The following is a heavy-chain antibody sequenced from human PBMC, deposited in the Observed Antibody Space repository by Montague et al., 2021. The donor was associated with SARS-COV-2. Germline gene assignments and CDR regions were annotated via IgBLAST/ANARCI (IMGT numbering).Heavy chain of an antibody. D-gene: IGHD2-21*01. CDR2: LYYSGAT. V-gene: IGHV4-39*07. J-gene: IGHJ4*02. CDR1: GGSISDSNCD. CDR3: ARLRGGTPGEH. Sequence: SETLSLTCTVSGGSISDSNCDWGWIRQPPGKGLEWIGTLYYSGATYYXPSLKSRVTTSMDTSKNQFSLKLNSAIAADTAVYYCARLRGGTPGEHWGQGALVTVSS.